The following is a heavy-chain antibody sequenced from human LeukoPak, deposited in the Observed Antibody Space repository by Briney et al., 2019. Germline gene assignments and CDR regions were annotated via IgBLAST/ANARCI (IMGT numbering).Heavy chain of an antibody. J-gene: IGHJ3*02. CDR2: IYPGDSDT. V-gene: IGHV5-51*01. CDR3: ARYCSGGSCGNAFDI. D-gene: IGHD2-15*01. Sequence: GESLKISCKGSGYSFTSYWIGWVRQMPGKGLEWMGIIYPGDSDTRYSPSFQGQVTISADKSISTAYLQWSSLKASDTAMYYCARYCSGGSCGNAFDIWGQGTMVTVSS. CDR1: GYSFTSYW.